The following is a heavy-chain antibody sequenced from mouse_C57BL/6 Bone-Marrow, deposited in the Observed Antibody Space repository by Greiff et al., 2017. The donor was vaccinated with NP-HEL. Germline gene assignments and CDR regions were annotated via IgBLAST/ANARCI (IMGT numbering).Heavy chain of an antibody. CDR3: ASRYYGSSYDAMDY. J-gene: IGHJ4*01. CDR1: GYTFTSYW. Sequence: QVQLQQPGAELVKPGASVKMSCKASGYTFTSYWITWVKQRPGQGLEWIGDIYPGSGSTNYNEKFKSKATLTVDTSSSTAYMQLISLTSEDSAVYYCASRYYGSSYDAMDYWGQGTSVTVSS. D-gene: IGHD1-1*01. V-gene: IGHV1-55*01. CDR2: IYPGSGST.